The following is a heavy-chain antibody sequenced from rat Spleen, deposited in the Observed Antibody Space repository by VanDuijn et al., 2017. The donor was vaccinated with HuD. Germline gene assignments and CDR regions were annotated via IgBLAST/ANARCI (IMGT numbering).Heavy chain of an antibody. CDR1: GFTFSSNW. J-gene: IGHJ4*01. Sequence: EVQLVESGGGLVQPGRSLKLSCAASGFTFSSNWLNWIRQAPGKGLEWVASINPDGSDTYYLDTVKGRFGISKDNAKNTVYLQMNSLRSEDTATYYCGKDMNYYSTYPFYVMGDWGQGASVTVSS. V-gene: IGHV5-35*01. D-gene: IGHD1-2*01. CDR3: GKDMNYYSTYPFYVMGD. CDR2: INPDGSDT.